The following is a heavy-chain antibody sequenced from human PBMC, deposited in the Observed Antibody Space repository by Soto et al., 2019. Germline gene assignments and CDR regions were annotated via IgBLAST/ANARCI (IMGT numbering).Heavy chain of an antibody. J-gene: IGHJ5*02. D-gene: IGHD3-10*02. CDR3: AKGPYGTMLYNYFDP. V-gene: IGHV3-23*01. CDR1: GFTLSNYA. Sequence: EVQLLVSGGALVQPGESLRLSCAASGFTLSNYAMSWVRQAPGKGLEWISVIRGSGGSTYFPDSVKGRFTISTDNSKNTLYLQMDSLRADDTAIYYCAKGPYGTMLYNYFDPRGQGTLVTVSS. CDR2: IRGSGGST.